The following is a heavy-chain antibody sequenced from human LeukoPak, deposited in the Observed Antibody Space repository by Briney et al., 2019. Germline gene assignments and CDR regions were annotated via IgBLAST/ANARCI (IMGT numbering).Heavy chain of an antibody. Sequence: PGGSLRLSCVVSGFTFSTYWMSWVRQAPGKGLQWVANIKQDGSEQYYVDSVKGRFTISRDNAKNSLYLQMNSLRAQDTAVYYCAKGNWGERLDWYFDLWGRGTLVTVSP. V-gene: IGHV3-7*05. D-gene: IGHD1-26*01. CDR3: AKGNWGERLDWYFDL. CDR1: GFTFSTYW. CDR2: IKQDGSEQ. J-gene: IGHJ2*01.